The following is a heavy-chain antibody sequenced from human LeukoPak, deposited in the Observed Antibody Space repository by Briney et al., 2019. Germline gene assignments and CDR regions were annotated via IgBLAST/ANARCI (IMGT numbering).Heavy chain of an antibody. Sequence: GGSLRLSCAASGFTFNTYGMNWVRQAPGKGLEWVAVIWYDGSNKYYADSVKGRFTISRDNSKNMLYLQMNSLRAEDTAVYYCARDWSGFGVYWGQGTLVTVSS. J-gene: IGHJ4*02. CDR3: ARDWSGFGVY. V-gene: IGHV3-33*01. D-gene: IGHD3-10*01. CDR1: GFTFNTYG. CDR2: IWYDGSNK.